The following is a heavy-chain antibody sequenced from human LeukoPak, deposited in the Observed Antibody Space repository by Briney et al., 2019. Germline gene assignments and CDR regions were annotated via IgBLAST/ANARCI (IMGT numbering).Heavy chain of an antibody. CDR2: IYYSGST. V-gene: IGHV4-39*01. CDR3: ARSAIALAGTDY. D-gene: IGHD6-19*01. Sequence: SETLSLTCTVSGGSISSSTYYWGWIRQPPGKGLECIGSIYYSGSTYYNPSLKSRVTISVDTSKNQFSLKLSSVTAADTAVYYCARSAIALAGTDYWGQGTLVTVSS. CDR1: GGSISSSTYY. J-gene: IGHJ4*02.